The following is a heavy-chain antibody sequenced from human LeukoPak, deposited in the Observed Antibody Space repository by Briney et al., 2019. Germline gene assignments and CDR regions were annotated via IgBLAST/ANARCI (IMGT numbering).Heavy chain of an antibody. D-gene: IGHD6-13*01. Sequence: PSETLSLTCAVYGGSFSGYYWSWIRQPPGKGLEWIGEINHSGSTNYNPSLKSRVTISVDTSKNQFSLKLSSVTAADTAVYYCARGGSMRARKGIAAAGGAFDIWGQGTMVTVSS. V-gene: IGHV4-34*01. CDR3: ARGGSMRARKGIAAAGGAFDI. J-gene: IGHJ3*02. CDR1: GGSFSGYY. CDR2: INHSGST.